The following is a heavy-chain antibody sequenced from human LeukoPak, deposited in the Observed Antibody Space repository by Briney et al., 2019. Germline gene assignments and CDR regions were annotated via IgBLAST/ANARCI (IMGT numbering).Heavy chain of an antibody. D-gene: IGHD3-10*01. CDR1: GFSFSSYG. CDR2: IRYDGSNK. V-gene: IGHV3-30*02. CDR3: AKDEMSSGSYSGFDY. Sequence: PGGSLRLSCAASGFSFSSYGMHWVRQAPGKGLKWVAFIRYDGSNKYYADSVKGRFTISRDNSKNTLYLQMNSLRAEDTAVYYCAKDEMSSGSYSGFDYWGQGTLVTVSS. J-gene: IGHJ4*02.